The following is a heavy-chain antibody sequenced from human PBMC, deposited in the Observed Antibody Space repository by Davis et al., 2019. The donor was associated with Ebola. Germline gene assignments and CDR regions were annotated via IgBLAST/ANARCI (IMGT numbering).Heavy chain of an antibody. CDR2: ISDDGSDK. CDR3: ARVQTTVTTGDYYYYYYGMDV. V-gene: IGHV3-30*14. J-gene: IGHJ6*02. Sequence: GESLKISCAASGFTFSNYAIHWVRQAPGKGLEWVAVISDDGSDKFYADSVKGRFTISRDNSKNTLYLQMGSLRAEDMAVYYCARVQTTVTTGDYYYYYYGMDVWGQGTTVTVSS. D-gene: IGHD4-17*01. CDR1: GFTFSNYA.